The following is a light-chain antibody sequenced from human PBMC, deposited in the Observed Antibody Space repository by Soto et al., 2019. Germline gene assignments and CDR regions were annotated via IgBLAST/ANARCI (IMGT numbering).Light chain of an antibody. V-gene: IGKV1-39*01. CDR2: AAS. CDR1: QTVNTY. J-gene: IGKJ1*01. Sequence: DIQMTQSPSSLSASIGDRVTITCRASQTVNTYLHWYQQKPGKAPKLLIYAASNLQSGVPSRFSGSGSGTNFTLSLNSLQPEDFATYYCQQGYSNPWTFGQGTRVDLK. CDR3: QQGYSNPWT.